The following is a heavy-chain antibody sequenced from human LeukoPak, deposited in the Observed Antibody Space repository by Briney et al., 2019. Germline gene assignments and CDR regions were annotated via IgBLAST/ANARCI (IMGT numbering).Heavy chain of an antibody. Sequence: GGSLRLSCAASGFAFRSYGMHWVRQAPGKGLEWVAVISYDGSNKYYADSVKGRFTISRDNSKNTLSLQMNSLRPEDTAVYYCAKDTGNYDFWSDYSPTLYYYGMDVWGQGTPVTVSS. V-gene: IGHV3-30*18. CDR1: GFAFRSYG. D-gene: IGHD3-3*01. CDR3: AKDTGNYDFWSDYSPTLYYYGMDV. J-gene: IGHJ6*02. CDR2: ISYDGSNK.